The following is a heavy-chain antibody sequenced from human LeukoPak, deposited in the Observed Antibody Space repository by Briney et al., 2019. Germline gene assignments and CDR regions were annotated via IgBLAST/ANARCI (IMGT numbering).Heavy chain of an antibody. Sequence: PGGSLRLSCAASGFTFSANSMNWVRQAPGKGLEWVSYISNNNGTIYYADSVKGRFTVSRDNAKNSLDLQMTSLRAEDTAVYYCARIAGASLGTAGAPHFDCWGQGTLVTVSS. CDR3: ARIAGASLGTAGAPHFDC. J-gene: IGHJ4*02. CDR1: GFTFSANS. V-gene: IGHV3-48*04. D-gene: IGHD6-13*01. CDR2: ISNNNGTI.